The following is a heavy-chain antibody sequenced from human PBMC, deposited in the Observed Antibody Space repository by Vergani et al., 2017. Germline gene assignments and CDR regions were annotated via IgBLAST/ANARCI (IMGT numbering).Heavy chain of an antibody. J-gene: IGHJ6*02. V-gene: IGHV1-69-2*01. CDR3: ATVAPTYGSGSYHYYGMDV. CDR2: VDPEDGET. CDR1: GYTFTDYY. Sequence: EVQLVQSGAEVKKPGATVKISCKVSGYTFTDYYMHWVQQAPGKGLEWMGLVDPEDGETIYAEKFQGRVTITADTSTDTAYMELSSLRSEDTAVYYCATVAPTYGSGSYHYYGMDVWGQGTTVTVSS. D-gene: IGHD3-10*01.